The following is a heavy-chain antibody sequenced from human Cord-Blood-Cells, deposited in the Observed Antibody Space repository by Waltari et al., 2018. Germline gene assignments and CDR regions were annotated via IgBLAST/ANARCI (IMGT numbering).Heavy chain of an antibody. V-gene: IGHV1-2*02. CDR2: INPNSGGT. Sequence: QVQLVQSGAEVKKPGASVKVSCKASGYTFTGYYMHWVRQAPGQGLEWMGWINPNSGGTNYAQKFQGRVTMTRDTSISTAYMELSRLRSDDTAVYYCARDDCSSTSCYDAFDIWGQGTMVTVSS. CDR1: GYTFTGYY. J-gene: IGHJ3*02. CDR3: ARDDCSSTSCYDAFDI. D-gene: IGHD2-2*01.